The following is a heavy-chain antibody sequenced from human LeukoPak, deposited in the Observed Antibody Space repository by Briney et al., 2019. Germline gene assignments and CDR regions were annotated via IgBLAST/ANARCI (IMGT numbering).Heavy chain of an antibody. J-gene: IGHJ4*02. CDR2: IRYDGSNK. CDR1: GFTFSSYG. CDR3: ARGARWGYYFDY. Sequence: PGGSLRLSCAASGFTFSSYGMHWVRQAPGKGLEWVTFIRYDGSNKYYADSVKGRFTLSRDNANNSLYLQMNSLRAEDTAVYYCARGARWGYYFDYWGQGTLVTVSS. V-gene: IGHV3-30*02. D-gene: IGHD4-23*01.